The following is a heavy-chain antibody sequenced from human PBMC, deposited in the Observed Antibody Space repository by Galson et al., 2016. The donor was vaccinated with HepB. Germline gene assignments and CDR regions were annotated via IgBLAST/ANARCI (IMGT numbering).Heavy chain of an antibody. CDR3: ARGKSLWTTPWNYGLDV. CDR1: GFSFSLYD. J-gene: IGHJ6*04. CDR2: IGTAPGDT. Sequence: SLRLSCAASGFSFSLYDMHWVRQVTGKGLEWVSAIGTAPGDTNYLDSVKGRFTISRENAENSLYLKMNSLRPGDTAEYYCARGKSLWTTPWNYGLDVWGKGTTVTVSS. V-gene: IGHV3-13*01. D-gene: IGHD4-17*01.